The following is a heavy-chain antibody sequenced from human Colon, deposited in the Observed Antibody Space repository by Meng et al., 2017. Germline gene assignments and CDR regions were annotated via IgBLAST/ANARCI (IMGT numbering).Heavy chain of an antibody. CDR2: IRNKANSYST. D-gene: IGHD5-24*01. V-gene: IGHV3-72*01. Sequence: GQLLESGGGLVQPGGSLRLSCAASGFTFSDYYMDWVRQAPGKGLEWVGRIRNKANSYSTEYAASVKGRFTISSDDSKNSVYLQMNSLKTEDTAVYYCARARRDTHNTADYWGQGTLVTVSS. J-gene: IGHJ4*02. CDR1: GFTFSDYY. CDR3: ARARRDTHNTADY.